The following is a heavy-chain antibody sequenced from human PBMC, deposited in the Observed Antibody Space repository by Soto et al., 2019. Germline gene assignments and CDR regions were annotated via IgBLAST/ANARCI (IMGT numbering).Heavy chain of an antibody. Sequence: LSLTCTVSGGSISSGGYYWSWIRQHPGKGLEWIGYIYYSGSTYYNPSLKSRVTISVDTSKNQFSLKLSSVTAADTAVYYCARARPPYDFRRVENWFDPWGQGTLVTVSS. J-gene: IGHJ5*02. D-gene: IGHD3-3*01. CDR1: GGSISSGGYY. CDR3: ARARPPYDFRRVENWFDP. CDR2: IYYSGST. V-gene: IGHV4-31*03.